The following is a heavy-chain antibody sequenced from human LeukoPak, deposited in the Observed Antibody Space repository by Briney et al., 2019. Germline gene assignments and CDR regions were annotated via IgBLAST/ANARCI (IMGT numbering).Heavy chain of an antibody. J-gene: IGHJ4*02. CDR3: ARDVYDYVWGSYRQGNFDY. CDR2: IWYDGSNK. Sequence: PGGSLRLSCAASGFTFSSYGMHWVRQAPGKGLEWVAVIWYDGSNKYYADSVKGRFTISRDNAKNSLYLQMNSLRAEDTAVYYCARDVYDYVWGSYRQGNFDYWGQGTLVTVSS. CDR1: GFTFSSYG. D-gene: IGHD3-16*02. V-gene: IGHV3-33*01.